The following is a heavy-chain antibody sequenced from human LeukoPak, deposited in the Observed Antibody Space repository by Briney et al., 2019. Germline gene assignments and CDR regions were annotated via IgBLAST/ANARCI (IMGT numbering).Heavy chain of an antibody. D-gene: IGHD2-15*01. CDR2: MNPNSGYT. J-gene: IGHJ5*02. CDR3: ARGPAASHRNWFDP. CDR1: GYTFTNYD. Sequence: ASVKVSCRASGYTFTNYDVNWVRQATGQGLEWMGWMNPNSGYTGHAQKFQGRVTMTRNTSISTAYMELSSLRSEDTAVYYCARGPAASHRNWFDPWGQGTLVTVSS. V-gene: IGHV1-8*01.